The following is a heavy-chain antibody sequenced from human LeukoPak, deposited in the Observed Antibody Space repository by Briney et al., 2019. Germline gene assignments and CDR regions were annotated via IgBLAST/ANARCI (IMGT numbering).Heavy chain of an antibody. CDR1: GYSFTTYW. CDR2: IYPGDSDT. CDR3: ATRGVNEYFQH. Sequence: GESLKISCKGSGYSFTTYWIGWVRQMPGKGLEWMGIIYPGDSDTKYSPSFQGHISISADKSISTAYLQRNSLKASDTAMYYCATRGVNEYFQHWGQGTLVTVSS. J-gene: IGHJ1*01. D-gene: IGHD3-10*01. V-gene: IGHV5-51*01.